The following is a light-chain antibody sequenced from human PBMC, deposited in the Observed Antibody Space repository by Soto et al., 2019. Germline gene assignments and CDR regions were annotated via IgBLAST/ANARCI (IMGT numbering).Light chain of an antibody. J-gene: IGLJ1*01. CDR2: EVS. CDR3: SSYTSSSTLNYV. Sequence: QSVLTQPASVSGSPGQSITISCTGTSSDIGNYNYVSWYQQHPGKAPKLMIYEVSNRPSGVSNRFSGSKSGNTASLTISGLQAEDEADYYCSSYTSSSTLNYVFXTGTKVTVL. CDR1: SSDIGNYNY. V-gene: IGLV2-14*01.